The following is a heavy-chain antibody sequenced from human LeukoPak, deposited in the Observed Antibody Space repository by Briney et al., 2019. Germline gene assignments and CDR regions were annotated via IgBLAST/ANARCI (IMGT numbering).Heavy chain of an antibody. Sequence: PSETQSLTCTVSGGSISSYYWSWIRQPPGKGLEWIGYIYYSGSTNYNPSLKSRVTISVDTSKNQFSLKLSSVTAADTAVYYCARGYCSGGSCYSDYWGQGTLVTVSS. J-gene: IGHJ4*02. D-gene: IGHD2-15*01. V-gene: IGHV4-59*08. CDR1: GGSISSYY. CDR3: ARGYCSGGSCYSDY. CDR2: IYYSGST.